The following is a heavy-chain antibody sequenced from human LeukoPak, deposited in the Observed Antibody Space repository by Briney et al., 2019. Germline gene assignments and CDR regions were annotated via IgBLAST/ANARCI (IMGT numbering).Heavy chain of an antibody. CDR2: ISYDGSNK. Sequence: PGRSLRLSCAAPGFTFSSYGMHWVRQAPGKGLEWVAVISYDGSNKYYADSVKGRFTISRDNSKNTLYLQMNSLRAEDTAVYYCARVHPVGELLLGYFDYWGQGTLVTVSS. D-gene: IGHD3-10*01. CDR1: GFTFSSYG. CDR3: ARVHPVGELLLGYFDY. J-gene: IGHJ4*02. V-gene: IGHV3-30*03.